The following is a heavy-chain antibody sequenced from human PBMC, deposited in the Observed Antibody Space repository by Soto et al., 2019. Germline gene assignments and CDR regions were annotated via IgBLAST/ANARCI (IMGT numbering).Heavy chain of an antibody. D-gene: IGHD3-3*01. CDR2: INHSGST. Sequence: SETLSLTCAVYGGSFSGYYWSWIRQPPGKGLEWIGEINHSGSTNYNPSLKSRVTISVDTSKNQFSLKLSSVTAADTAVYYCARRKGFWSGYPLDYWGQGTLVTVSS. V-gene: IGHV4-34*01. CDR3: ARRKGFWSGYPLDY. J-gene: IGHJ4*02. CDR1: GGSFSGYY.